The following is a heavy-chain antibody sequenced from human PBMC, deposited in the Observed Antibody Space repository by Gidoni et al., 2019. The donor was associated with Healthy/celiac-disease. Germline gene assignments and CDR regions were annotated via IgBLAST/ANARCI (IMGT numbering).Heavy chain of an antibody. CDR1: GGSISSSSYY. CDR3: ARTNTPGAFDI. Sequence: QLQLQESVPGLVKPSETLSLTCTVSGGSISSSSYYWGWIRPPPGKGLEWIRSIYYSGSTYYNPSRKSRVTISVDTAKNQFSLKLSSVTAADTAVYYCARTNTPGAFDIWGQGTMVTVSS. V-gene: IGHV4-39*01. CDR2: IYYSGST. J-gene: IGHJ3*02.